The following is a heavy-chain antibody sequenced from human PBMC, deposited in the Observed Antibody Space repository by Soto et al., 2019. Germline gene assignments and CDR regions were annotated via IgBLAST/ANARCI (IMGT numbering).Heavy chain of an antibody. Sequence: QVQLVQSGAEVKKPGASVKVSCKASGYTFTSYGINWVRQAPGQGLEWMGWISAYNGNTNYAQKLQGRVTMTTDTSTSTAYMELRSLRSDDTAVYYCARVIPGTTFYSYYGMDVWGQGTTVTVSS. CDR3: ARVIPGTTFYSYYGMDV. CDR1: GYTFTSYG. J-gene: IGHJ6*02. CDR2: ISAYNGNT. V-gene: IGHV1-18*01. D-gene: IGHD1-7*01.